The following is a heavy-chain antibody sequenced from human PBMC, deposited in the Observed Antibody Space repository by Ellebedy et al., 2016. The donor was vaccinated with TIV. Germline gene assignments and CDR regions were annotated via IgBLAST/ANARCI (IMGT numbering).Heavy chain of an antibody. D-gene: IGHD5-12*01. Sequence: GESLKISCAASGFTFSSYAMHWVRQAPGKGLEWVTVISYDGSNKYYTDSVKGRFTISRDNSKNTLYLQMNSLRAEATAVYYCARGNSGYDAVYLDYWGQGTLVTVSS. CDR3: ARGNSGYDAVYLDY. CDR2: ISYDGSNK. CDR1: GFTFSSYA. J-gene: IGHJ4*02. V-gene: IGHV3-30-3*01.